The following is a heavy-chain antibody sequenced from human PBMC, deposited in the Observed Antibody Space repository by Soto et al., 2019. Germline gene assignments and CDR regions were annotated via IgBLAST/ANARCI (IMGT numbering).Heavy chain of an antibody. CDR3: ARGRLELLWFGESQRWFDP. CDR2: INHSGST. Sequence: ETLSLTCAVYGGSFSGYYWSWIRQPPGKGLEWIGEINHSGSTNYNPSLKSRVTISLDTSKNQFSLKLSSVTAADTAVYYCARGRLELLWFGESQRWFDPWGQGTLVTVSS. J-gene: IGHJ5*02. D-gene: IGHD3-10*01. CDR1: GGSFSGYY. V-gene: IGHV4-34*01.